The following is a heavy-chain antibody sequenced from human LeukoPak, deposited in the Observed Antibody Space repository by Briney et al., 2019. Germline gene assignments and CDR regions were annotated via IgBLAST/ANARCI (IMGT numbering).Heavy chain of an antibody. D-gene: IGHD3-10*01. Sequence: GGSLRLSCAASGFTFSSYGMHWVRQAPGKGLEWVAVISYDGSNKYYADSVKGRFTISRDNSKNTLYLQMNSLRAEDTAVYYCAKEQTLLWFGGSLTNTWYYFDYWGQGTLVTVSS. CDR1: GFTFSSYG. J-gene: IGHJ4*02. CDR2: ISYDGSNK. CDR3: AKEQTLLWFGGSLTNTWYYFDY. V-gene: IGHV3-30*18.